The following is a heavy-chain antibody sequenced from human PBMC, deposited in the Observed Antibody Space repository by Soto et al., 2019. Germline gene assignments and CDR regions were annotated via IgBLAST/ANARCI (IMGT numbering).Heavy chain of an antibody. Sequence: QVTLKESGPVLVKATETLTLTCSISGFSLTTGRMGVSWIRQPPGKALEWLAHIFSNNERSYTTSLPHRLSSAADHSTRQVVLALPDVGSVAAATYLCARLVADYSWYYYGLDAWGQGASVTVS. D-gene: IGHD3-10*01. CDR1: GFSLTTGRMG. CDR3: ARLVADYSWYYYGLDA. J-gene: IGHJ6*02. V-gene: IGHV2-26*03. CDR2: IFSNNER.